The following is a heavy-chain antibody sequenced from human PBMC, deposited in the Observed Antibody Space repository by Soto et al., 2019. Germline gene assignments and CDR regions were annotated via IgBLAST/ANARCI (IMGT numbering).Heavy chain of an antibody. Sequence: ASVKVSCKASGYTFTSYGISWVRQAPGQGLEWMGWISAYNGNTNYAQKLQGRVTMTTDTSTSTAYMELRSLRSDDRAVYYCARIGYCSGGSCYHYYYYYGMDVWGQGTTVTVSS. D-gene: IGHD2-15*01. CDR1: GYTFTSYG. J-gene: IGHJ6*02. CDR3: ARIGYCSGGSCYHYYYYYGMDV. CDR2: ISAYNGNT. V-gene: IGHV1-18*04.